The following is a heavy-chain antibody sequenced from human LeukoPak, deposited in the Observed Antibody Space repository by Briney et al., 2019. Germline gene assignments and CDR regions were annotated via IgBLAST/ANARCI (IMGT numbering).Heavy chain of an antibody. CDR2: ISAYNGNT. CDR3: ARDPSTTVTKYYFDY. CDR1: GYTFTSYG. J-gene: IGHJ4*02. V-gene: IGHV1-18*01. D-gene: IGHD4-17*01. Sequence: ASVKVSCKASGYTFTSYGISWVRQAPGQGLEWMGWISAYNGNTNYAQELQGRVTMTTDTSTSTAYMELRSLRSDDTAVYYCARDPSTTVTKYYFDYWGQGTLVTVSS.